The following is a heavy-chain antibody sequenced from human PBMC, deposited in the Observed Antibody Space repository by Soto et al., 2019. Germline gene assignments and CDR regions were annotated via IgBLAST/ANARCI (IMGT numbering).Heavy chain of an antibody. J-gene: IGHJ4*02. CDR1: GYTFTSYG. D-gene: IGHD4-17*01. CDR2: ISAYNGNT. CDR3: ARDRNGDYDDY. Sequence: ASVKVSFKASGYTFTSYGISWLRQAPGQGLEWMGWISAYNGNTNYAQKLQGRVTMTTDTSTSTAYMELRSLRSDDTAVYYCARDRNGDYDDYWGQGTLVTVSS. V-gene: IGHV1-18*04.